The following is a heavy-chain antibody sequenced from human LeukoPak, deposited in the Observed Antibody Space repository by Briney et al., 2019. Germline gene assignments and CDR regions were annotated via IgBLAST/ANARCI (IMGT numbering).Heavy chain of an antibody. CDR3: ARELSGSYYD. V-gene: IGHV3-74*01. CDR1: GFIFSSYW. Sequence: GGSLRLSCVGSGFIFSSYWMHWVRQAPGKGLVWVSRINGDGSSTNYADSVKGRFTISRDNAKNTLHLQMNSLKAEDTAVYYCARELSGSYYDWGPGTLATVSS. J-gene: IGHJ4*02. CDR2: INGDGSST. D-gene: IGHD1-26*01.